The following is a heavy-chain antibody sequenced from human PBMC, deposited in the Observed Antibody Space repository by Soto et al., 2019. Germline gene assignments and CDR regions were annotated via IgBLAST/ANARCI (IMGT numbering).Heavy chain of an antibody. CDR3: ARDFGSGAMHYYYYGMDV. J-gene: IGHJ6*02. CDR1: GYTFTSYG. V-gene: IGHV1-18*04. CDR2: ISAYNGNT. Sequence: GASVKVSCKASGYTFTSYGISWVRQAPGQGLEWMGWISAYNGNTNYAQKLQGRVTMTTDTSTSTAYMELRSLRSDDTAVYYCARDFGSGAMHYYYYGMDVWGQGTTVTVSS. D-gene: IGHD3-3*01.